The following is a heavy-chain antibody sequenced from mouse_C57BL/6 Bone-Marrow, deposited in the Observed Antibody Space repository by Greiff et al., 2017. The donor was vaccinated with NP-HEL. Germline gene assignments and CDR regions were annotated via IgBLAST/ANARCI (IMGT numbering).Heavy chain of an antibody. CDR2: IWRGGST. Sequence: VQRVESGPGLVQPSQSLSITCTVSGFSLTSYGVHWVRQSPGKGLEWLGVIWRGGSTDYNAAFMSRLSITKDNSKSQVFFKMNSLQADDTAIYYCAKEGDGSSYFDYWGQGTTLTVSS. V-gene: IGHV2-5*01. CDR3: AKEGDGSSYFDY. CDR1: GFSLTSYG. J-gene: IGHJ2*01. D-gene: IGHD1-1*01.